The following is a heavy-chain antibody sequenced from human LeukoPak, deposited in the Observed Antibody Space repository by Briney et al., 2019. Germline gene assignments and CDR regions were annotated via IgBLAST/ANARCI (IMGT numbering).Heavy chain of an antibody. CDR2: IFSNDEK. J-gene: IGHJ4*02. CDR1: GFSLSNARMG. V-gene: IGHV2-26*01. CDR3: ARIASYYDSSGYPGGVDY. Sequence: SGPTLVNPTETLTLTCTVSGFSLSNARMGVSWIRQPPGKALEWLAHIFSNDEKSYRTSLKSRLTTSKDTSKSQVVLIMTNMDPVDTATYYCARIASYYDSSGYPGGVDYWGQGTLVTASS. D-gene: IGHD3-22*01.